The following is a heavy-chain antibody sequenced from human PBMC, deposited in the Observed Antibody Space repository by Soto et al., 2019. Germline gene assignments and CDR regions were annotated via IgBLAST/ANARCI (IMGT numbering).Heavy chain of an antibody. Sequence: SETLSLTCTVSGASISGYYWSWIRKSAGKGLEWIGRIYATGTTDYNPSLESRVMMSVDTSKKQFSLKLRSVTAADTAVYYCVRDGTKTLRDWFDPWGQGISVTVSS. CDR2: IYATGTT. V-gene: IGHV4-4*07. CDR3: VRDGTKTLRDWFDP. D-gene: IGHD1-1*01. CDR1: GASISGYY. J-gene: IGHJ5*02.